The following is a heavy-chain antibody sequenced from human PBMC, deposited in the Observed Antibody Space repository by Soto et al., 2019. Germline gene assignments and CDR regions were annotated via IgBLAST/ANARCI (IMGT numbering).Heavy chain of an antibody. D-gene: IGHD3-22*01. V-gene: IGHV1-8*01. CDR3: ASADFITVIPDWFDP. J-gene: IGHJ5*02. CDR1: GYTFTTYN. Sequence: QVQLVQSGAEVKKPGASVKVSCKASGYTFTTYNINWVRQATGQGLEWMGWMNPFTGNTGYAQKXQXXXTXXRKTSISTAYMELSSLRSEDTAVYYCASADFITVIPDWFDPWGQGTLVTVSS. CDR2: MNPFTGNT.